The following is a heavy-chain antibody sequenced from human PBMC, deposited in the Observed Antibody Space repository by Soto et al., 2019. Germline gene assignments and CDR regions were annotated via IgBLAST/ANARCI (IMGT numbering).Heavy chain of an antibody. CDR2: IYFNGNT. CDR1: GGSINNGMYY. Sequence: QVQLEESGPGLVKPSQTLSLTCSVSGGSINNGMYYCSWIRKHPVKGLEWIGYIYFNGNTYYHPSLSSRVIMSRDMSNNQCRLNMSSVTAADAAVYYCAQVPTAKRYYVSGMDVWGQGTTVAVPS. D-gene: IGHD2-2*01. J-gene: IGHJ6*02. CDR3: AQVPTAKRYYVSGMDV. V-gene: IGHV4-31*03.